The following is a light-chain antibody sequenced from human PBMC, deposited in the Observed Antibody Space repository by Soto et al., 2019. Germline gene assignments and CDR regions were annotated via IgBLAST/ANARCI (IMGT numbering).Light chain of an antibody. J-gene: IGLJ3*02. CDR3: EAWDSNLSGGL. CDR2: DND. V-gene: IGLV1-51*01. Sequence: QSVLTQPPSVSAAPGQKVTVSCSGSRSNIGNNYVSWYQHLPGTAPKLLIYDNDKRPSGIPDRFSASKSGTSATLDITGLQTGDEADYYCEAWDSNLSGGLFGGGTKLTVL. CDR1: RSNIGNNY.